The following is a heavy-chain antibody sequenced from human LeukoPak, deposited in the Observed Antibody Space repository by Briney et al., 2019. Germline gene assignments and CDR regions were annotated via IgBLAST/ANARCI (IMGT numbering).Heavy chain of an antibody. CDR1: GFTFSNYA. Sequence: GGSLRLSCAASGFTFSNYAMSWVRQAPGKGLEWVSAISGSGGSTYYADSAKGRFTISRDNTKNTLYLQMNSLRAEDTAVYYCAKDVDCSSTSCYLFDYWGQGTLVTVSS. CDR2: ISGSGGST. V-gene: IGHV3-23*01. J-gene: IGHJ4*02. D-gene: IGHD2-2*01. CDR3: AKDVDCSSTSCYLFDY.